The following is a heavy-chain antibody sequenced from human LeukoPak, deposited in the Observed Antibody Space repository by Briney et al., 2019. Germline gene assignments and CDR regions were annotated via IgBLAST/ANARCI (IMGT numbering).Heavy chain of an antibody. Sequence: PSETLSLTCTLSGASISSGYYYWSWIRQPPGKCLEWIGYIYYSGSTYYNPSLKSRVTISVDTSKNQFSLKLSSVTAADTAVYYCASYCSSTSCYGGDPDDDFDIWGQGSMVTVSS. CDR3: ASYCSSTSCYGGDPDDDFDI. CDR1: GASISSGYYY. D-gene: IGHD2-2*01. V-gene: IGHV4-30-4*01. J-gene: IGHJ3*02. CDR2: IYYSGST.